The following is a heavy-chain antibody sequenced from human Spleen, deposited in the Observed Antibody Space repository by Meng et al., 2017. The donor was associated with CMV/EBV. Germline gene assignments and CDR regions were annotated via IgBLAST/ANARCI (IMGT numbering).Heavy chain of an antibody. V-gene: IGHV3-21*01. CDR3: ARGFWNPYYEDTHDY. CDR2: IATSSGYI. CDR1: GFTFSSYS. D-gene: IGHD3-22*01. Sequence: GGSLRLSCDASGFTFSSYSMNWVRQAPGKGLEWVSSIATSSGYILYADSVKGRFTISRDNAKNSLYLQMNSLRVEDTAVFYCARGFWNPYYEDTHDYWGQGTLVTVSS. J-gene: IGHJ4*02.